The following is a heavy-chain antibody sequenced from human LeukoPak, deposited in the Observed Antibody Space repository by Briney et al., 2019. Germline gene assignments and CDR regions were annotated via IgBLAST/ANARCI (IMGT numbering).Heavy chain of an antibody. V-gene: IGHV4-34*01. D-gene: IGHD2-2*01. CDR1: GGSFSGYY. CDR3: ARGSSTPRYFDY. Sequence: SETLSLTCAVYGGSFSGYYWSWIRQPPGKGLEWIGEINHSGSTNYNPSLKSRVTISVDTCKNQFSLKLSSVTAADTAVYYCARGSSTPRYFDYWGQGTLVTVSS. J-gene: IGHJ4*02. CDR2: INHSGST.